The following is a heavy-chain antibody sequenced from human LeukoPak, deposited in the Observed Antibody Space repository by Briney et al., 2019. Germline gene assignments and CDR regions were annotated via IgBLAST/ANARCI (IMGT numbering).Heavy chain of an antibody. D-gene: IGHD2-2*01. CDR3: ARVRPAAYYYYYMDV. V-gene: IGHV4-34*09. CDR1: GGSFSGYY. CDR2: INHSGST. J-gene: IGHJ6*03. Sequence: KPSETLSLTCAVYGGSFSGYYWSWIRQPPGKGLEWIGEINHSGSTNYNPSLKSRVTISVDTSKNQFSLKLSSVTAADTAVYYCARVRPAAYYYYYMDVWGKGTTVTVSS.